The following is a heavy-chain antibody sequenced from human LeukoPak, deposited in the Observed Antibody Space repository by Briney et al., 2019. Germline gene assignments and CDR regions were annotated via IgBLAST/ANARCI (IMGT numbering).Heavy chain of an antibody. CDR1: GFTFSTYW. V-gene: IGHV3-7*01. J-gene: IGHJ4*02. D-gene: IGHD3-22*01. CDR2: IKYDGREK. CDR3: ARDRYSDTSRVPFDY. Sequence: PGGSLRLSCSASGFTFSTYWMSWVPHAPGKGLEGVANIKYDGREKYYVDSVKGRFTISRDKARNSIYLQMNSLRVDDTAVYYCARDRYSDTSRVPFDYWGQGILVTVSS.